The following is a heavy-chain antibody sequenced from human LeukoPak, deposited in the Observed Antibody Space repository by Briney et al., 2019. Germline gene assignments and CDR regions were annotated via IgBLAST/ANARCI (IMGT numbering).Heavy chain of an antibody. Sequence: SETLSLTCTVSGGSVSSGGYYWSWIRQPPGKGLEWIGEINHSGSTKYNPSLKSRVTISVDTSKNQFSLKLSSVTAADTAVYYCARDRNYDYVWGSYRVFDYWGQGTLVTVSS. CDR1: GGSVSSGGYY. D-gene: IGHD3-16*02. CDR2: INHSGST. J-gene: IGHJ4*02. CDR3: ARDRNYDYVWGSYRVFDY. V-gene: IGHV4-61*08.